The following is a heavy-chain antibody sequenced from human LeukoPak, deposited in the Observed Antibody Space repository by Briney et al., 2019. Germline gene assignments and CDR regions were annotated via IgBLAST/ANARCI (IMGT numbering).Heavy chain of an antibody. J-gene: IGHJ6*04. CDR1: GFTFSSYE. Sequence: GGSLRLSCAASGFTFSSYEMNWVRQAPGKGLEWVSCISSSGSTIYYADSVKGRFTISRDNSKNTLYLQMNSLRAEDTAVYYCAKELWDYGDFTTGMDVWGKGTTVTVSS. CDR2: ISSSGSTI. V-gene: IGHV3-48*03. CDR3: AKELWDYGDFTTGMDV. D-gene: IGHD4-17*01.